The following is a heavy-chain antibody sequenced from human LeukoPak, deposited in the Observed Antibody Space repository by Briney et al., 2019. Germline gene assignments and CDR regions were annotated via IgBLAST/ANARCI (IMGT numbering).Heavy chain of an antibody. J-gene: IGHJ3*02. V-gene: IGHV3-23*01. Sequence: GGSLRLSCAASGFTFSSYAMSWVRQPPGKGLEWVSAISGSGGSTYYADSVKGRFTISRDNSKNTLYLQMNSLRAEDTAVYYCAKDRSILGAFDIWGQGTMVTVSS. D-gene: IGHD3-3*01. CDR3: AKDRSILGAFDI. CDR1: GFTFSSYA. CDR2: ISGSGGST.